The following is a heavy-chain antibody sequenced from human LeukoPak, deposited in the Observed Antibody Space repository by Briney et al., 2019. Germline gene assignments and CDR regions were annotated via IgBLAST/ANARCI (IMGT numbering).Heavy chain of an antibody. CDR3: ARGRIVVPYYYYMDV. CDR1: GGTFSSYA. V-gene: IGHV1-69*05. Sequence: GASVKVSCKASGGTFSSYAISWVRQAPGQGLEWMGGIIPIFGTANYAQKFQGRVTITTDESTSTAHMELSSLRSEDTAVYYCARGRIVVPYYYYMDVWGKGTTVTVSS. D-gene: IGHD2-2*01. J-gene: IGHJ6*03. CDR2: IIPIFGTA.